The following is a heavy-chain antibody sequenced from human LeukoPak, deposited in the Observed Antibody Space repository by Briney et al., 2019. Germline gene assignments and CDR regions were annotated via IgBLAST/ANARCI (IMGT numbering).Heavy chain of an antibody. CDR2: ISAYNGNT. D-gene: IGHD3-22*01. CDR3: ARDNPYYDSSGYYFFDY. J-gene: IGHJ4*02. V-gene: IGHV1-18*01. CDR1: GYTFTSYG. Sequence: ASVKVSCKASGYTFTSYGNSWVRQAPGQGLEWMGWISAYNGNTNYAQKLQGRVTMTTDTSTSTAYMELRSLRSDDTAVYYCARDNPYYDSSGYYFFDYWGQGTLVTVSS.